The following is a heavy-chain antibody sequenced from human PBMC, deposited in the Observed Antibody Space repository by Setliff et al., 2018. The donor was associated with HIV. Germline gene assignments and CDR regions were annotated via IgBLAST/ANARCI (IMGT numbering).Heavy chain of an antibody. V-gene: IGHV4-39*07. CDR3: ARGLSIFGVATPGFYSFMDV. CDR1: GGSISSSSHY. Sequence: PSETLSLTCTVSGGSISSSSHYWGWIRQPPGKGLEWIGSIYYSGSTYYNPSLKSRVTISVDTSKNQFSLKLSSVTAADTAVYYCARGLSIFGVATPGFYSFMDVWGKGTTVTVSS. J-gene: IGHJ6*03. D-gene: IGHD3-3*01. CDR2: IYYSGST.